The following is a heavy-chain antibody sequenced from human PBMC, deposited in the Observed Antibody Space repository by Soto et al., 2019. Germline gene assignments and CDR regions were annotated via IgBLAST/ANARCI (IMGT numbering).Heavy chain of an antibody. V-gene: IGHV3-30*18. D-gene: IGHD3-3*01. CDR3: AKGRYYDFWSGYYSGTGINSPFDY. Sequence: GGSLRLSCAASGFTFSSYGMHWVRQAPGKGLEWVAVISYDGSNKYYADSVKGRFTISRDNSKNTLYLQMNSLRAEDTAVYYCAKGRYYDFWSGYYSGTGINSPFDYWGQGTLVTVSS. CDR1: GFTFSSYG. CDR2: ISYDGSNK. J-gene: IGHJ4*02.